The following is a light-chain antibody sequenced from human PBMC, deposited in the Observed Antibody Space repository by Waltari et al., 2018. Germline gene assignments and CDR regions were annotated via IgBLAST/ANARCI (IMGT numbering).Light chain of an antibody. CDR3: TAYTISSTLV. Sequence: QSALTQPASVSGSPGQSITISCTGTKNDVGAYKFVSWYQRHPGNAPKLIIPDVSNRPSGVSNRFSGSKSGNAASLTISGLQAEDEAEYYCTAYTISSTLVFGGGTQLNVL. J-gene: IGLJ3*02. V-gene: IGLV2-14*03. CDR1: KNDVGAYKF. CDR2: DVS.